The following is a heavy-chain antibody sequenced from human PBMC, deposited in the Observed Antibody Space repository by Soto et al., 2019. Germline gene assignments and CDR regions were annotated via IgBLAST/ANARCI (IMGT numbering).Heavy chain of an antibody. CDR1: GWTLSSYA. CDR3: ARELGTIPAASQY. V-gene: IGHV1-69*13. D-gene: IGHD2-2*01. CDR2: VNPIYGRA. J-gene: IGHJ4*02. Sequence: SVTVSRQASGWTLSSYAVSWLRQAPGQWNEWMGGVNPIYGRATIAQKSQGRVTITADETTSTAYMELSSLATEDMAVYYCARELGTIPAASQYWGQGTLVTVSS.